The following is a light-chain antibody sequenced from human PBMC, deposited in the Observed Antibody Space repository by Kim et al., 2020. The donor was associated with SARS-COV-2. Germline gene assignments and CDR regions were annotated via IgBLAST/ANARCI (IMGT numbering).Light chain of an antibody. Sequence: GDRVTITCRASEDIISYLAWYQQKPGKAPNLLIYAASTLLSGVPSRFSGSGSGTDFTLTINSLQPEDFATYYCQQVSSYPLTFGGGTKVDIK. J-gene: IGKJ4*01. CDR1: EDIISY. CDR2: AAS. V-gene: IGKV1-9*01. CDR3: QQVSSYPLT.